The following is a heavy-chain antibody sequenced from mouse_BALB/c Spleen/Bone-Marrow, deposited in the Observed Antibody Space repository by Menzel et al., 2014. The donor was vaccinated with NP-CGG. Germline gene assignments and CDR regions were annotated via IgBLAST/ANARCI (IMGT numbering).Heavy chain of an antibody. Sequence: VQLQQSGPELVKPGASVKMSCKASGYTFTSYVIHWVKQKPGQGLEWIGYTNPYTDGAKYNEKFKGKATLTSDKSSSTACMELSSLTSEDSAVYYCARSVWYFDVWGAGTTVTVSS. CDR2: TNPYTDGA. V-gene: IGHV1-14*01. J-gene: IGHJ1*01. CDR3: ARSVWYFDV. CDR1: GYTFTSYV.